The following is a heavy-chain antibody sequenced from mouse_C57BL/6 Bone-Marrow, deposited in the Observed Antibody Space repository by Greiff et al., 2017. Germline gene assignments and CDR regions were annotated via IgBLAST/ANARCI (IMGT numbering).Heavy chain of an antibody. CDR3: AHSSGLAWFAY. CDR1: GYTFTSYW. J-gene: IGHJ3*01. CDR2: IDPSDSET. Sequence: QVQLQQPGAELVRPGSSVKLSCKASGYTFTSYWLPWVKQRPIQGLEWIGNIDPSDSETHYNQKFKDKATLTVDKSSSTAYMRLSSLTSEDSAVYYCAHSSGLAWFAYWGQGTLVTVSA. D-gene: IGHD3-2*02. V-gene: IGHV1-52*01.